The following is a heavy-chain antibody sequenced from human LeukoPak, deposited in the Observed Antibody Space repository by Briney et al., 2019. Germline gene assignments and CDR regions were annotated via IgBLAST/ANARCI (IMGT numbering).Heavy chain of an antibody. D-gene: IGHD3-9*01. CDR1: GYSISSSNW. CDR2: IYYSGST. V-gene: IGHV4-28*03. CDR3: ARGEVVFDWLLYERGSVSAFDI. Sequence: SETLSLTCAVSGYSISSSNWWGWIRQPPGKGLEWIGYIYYSGSTNYNPSLKSRVTISVDTSKNQFSLKLSSVTAADTAVYYCARGEVVFDWLLYERGSVSAFDIWGQGTMVTVSS. J-gene: IGHJ3*02.